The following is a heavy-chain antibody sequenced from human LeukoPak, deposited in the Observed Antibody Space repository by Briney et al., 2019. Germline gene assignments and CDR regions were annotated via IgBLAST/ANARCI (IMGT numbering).Heavy chain of an antibody. CDR1: GGSFSGYY. V-gene: IGHV4-34*01. D-gene: IGHD6-19*01. Sequence: SETLSLTCAVYGGSFSGYYWSWIRQPPGKGLEWIGEINHSGSTNYNPSLKSRVTISVGTSKNQFSLKLSSVTAADTAVYYCARMQDKGQWPKIYYFDYWGQGTLVTVSS. J-gene: IGHJ4*02. CDR3: ARMQDKGQWPKIYYFDY. CDR2: INHSGST.